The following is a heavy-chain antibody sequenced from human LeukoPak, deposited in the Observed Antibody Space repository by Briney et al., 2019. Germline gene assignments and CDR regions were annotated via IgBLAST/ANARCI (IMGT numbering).Heavy chain of an antibody. D-gene: IGHD4-17*01. CDR3: ARERYGDYGDY. CDR1: GFTVSSNY. CDR2: IYSGGST. J-gene: IGHJ4*02. V-gene: IGHV3-53*01. Sequence: GGSLRLSCAASGFTVSSNYMSWVRQAPGKGLEWVSVIYSGGSTYYADSVKGRFTISRDNAKNSLYLQMNSLRAEDTAVYYCARERYGDYGDYWGQGTLVTVSS.